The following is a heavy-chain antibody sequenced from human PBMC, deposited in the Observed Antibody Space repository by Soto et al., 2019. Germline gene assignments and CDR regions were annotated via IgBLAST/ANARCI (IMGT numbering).Heavy chain of an antibody. CDR3: ARTKDIVVVVAATAPGYYGMDV. D-gene: IGHD2-15*01. Sequence: ASVKVSCKASGYTFTSYDINWVRQATGQGLEWMGWMNPNSGNTGYAQKFQGRVTMTRNTSISTAYMELSSLRSEDTAVYYCARTKDIVVVVAATAPGYYGMDVWGQGTTVTVSS. J-gene: IGHJ6*02. CDR2: MNPNSGNT. CDR1: GYTFTSYD. V-gene: IGHV1-8*01.